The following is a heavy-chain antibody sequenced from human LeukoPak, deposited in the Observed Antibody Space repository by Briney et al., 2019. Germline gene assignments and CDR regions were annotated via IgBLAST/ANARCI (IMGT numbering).Heavy chain of an antibody. CDR1: GDTFSSYA. J-gene: IGHJ5*02. D-gene: IGHD2-15*01. CDR3: ARGVCGGGSCYGLGGYWFDP. CDR2: ILPILGTA. V-gene: IGHV1-69*13. Sequence: GASVKVSCKASGDTFSSYAISWVRQAPGQGLEWMGGILPILGTANYAQKFQGRVTIIADESTSTTYMELRSLRSEDTAVYFCARGVCGGGSCYGLGGYWFDPWGQGSLVTVSS.